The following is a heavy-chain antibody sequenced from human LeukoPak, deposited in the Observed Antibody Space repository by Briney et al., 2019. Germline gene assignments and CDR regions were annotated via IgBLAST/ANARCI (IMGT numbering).Heavy chain of an antibody. Sequence: PSETLSLTCTVSGGSISSYYWSWIRQPAGKGLEWIGRIYTSGSTNHNPSLKSRVTMSVDTSKNQFSLKLSSVTAADTAVYYCARDGSDQLLYHYYYYGMDVWGQGTTVTVSS. CDR3: ARDGSDQLLYHYYYYGMDV. CDR2: IYTSGST. D-gene: IGHD2-2*02. V-gene: IGHV4-4*07. CDR1: GGSISSYY. J-gene: IGHJ6*02.